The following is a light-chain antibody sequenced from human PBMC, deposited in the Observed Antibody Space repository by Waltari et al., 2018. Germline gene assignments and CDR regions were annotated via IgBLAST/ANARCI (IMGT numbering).Light chain of an antibody. V-gene: IGLV3-25*03. CDR3: QSADTSGNYVV. Sequence: SSELTPPPSVSVSPGQTARIPCSAAPPPTQYTFWYQQKPGQAPVLVMYKYSERPSGIPERFSGSTSGTTVTLTISGVQAEDEADYYCQSADTSGNYVVFGGGTKLTVL. CDR1: PPPTQY. CDR2: KYS. J-gene: IGLJ3*02.